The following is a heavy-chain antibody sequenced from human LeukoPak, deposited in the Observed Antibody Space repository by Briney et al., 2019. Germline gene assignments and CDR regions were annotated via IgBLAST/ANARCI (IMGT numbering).Heavy chain of an antibody. V-gene: IGHV3-33*06. J-gene: IGHJ4*02. CDR3: AKGFGSGWCEFDN. CDR1: GFSFSNYG. Sequence: GTSLRLSCAASGFSFSNYGMHWVRQAPGKGLEWVALIYHDGSNKYYADAVKGRFTISRDNSKNTLYVQMNSLRAEDTAVYYCAKGFGSGWCEFDNWGQGTLVIVSS. D-gene: IGHD6-19*01. CDR2: IYHDGSNK.